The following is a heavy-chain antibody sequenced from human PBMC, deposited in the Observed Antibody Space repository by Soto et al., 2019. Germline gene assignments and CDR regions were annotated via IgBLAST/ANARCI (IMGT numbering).Heavy chain of an antibody. V-gene: IGHV3-30*18. CDR3: AKVLPATGIEGGGDAFDI. CDR2: ISYDGTNK. CDR1: GFTFRSFG. D-gene: IGHD1-26*01. Sequence: VGSLRLSCAASGFTFRSFGMHWIRQAPGKGLEWVALISYDGTNKYYADSVRGRFTISRDNSKNTLYLEMNTLRVEDTAVYYCAKVLPATGIEGGGDAFDIWGQGTMVTVSS. J-gene: IGHJ3*02.